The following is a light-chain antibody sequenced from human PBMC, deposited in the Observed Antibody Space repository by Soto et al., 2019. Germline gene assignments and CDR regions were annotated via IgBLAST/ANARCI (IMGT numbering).Light chain of an antibody. J-gene: IGKJ1*01. CDR1: QSVSSN. V-gene: IGKV3-15*01. CDR3: QQYDNWPRT. CDR2: GAS. Sequence: EIVMTQSPATLSVSPGERATLSCKASQSVSSNLAWYQQKPGQAPRLLIYGASTRAIGIPARFSGSRSGTEFTLTISSLQSEDFAVYYCQQYDNWPRTFCQGTKVEIK.